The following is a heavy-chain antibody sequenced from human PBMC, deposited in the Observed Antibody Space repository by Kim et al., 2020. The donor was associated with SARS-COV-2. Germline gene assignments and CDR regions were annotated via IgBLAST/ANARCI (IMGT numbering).Heavy chain of an antibody. CDR2: ISAYNGNT. CDR3: ARVPVDIVVVPAAMFFDY. D-gene: IGHD2-2*01. J-gene: IGHJ4*02. V-gene: IGHV1-18*01. CDR1: GYTFTSYG. Sequence: ASVKVSCKASGYTFTSYGISWVRQAPGQGLEWMGWISAYNGNTNYAQKLQGRVTMTTDTSTSTAYMELRSLRSDDTAVYYCARVPVDIVVVPAAMFFDYWGQGTLVTVSS.